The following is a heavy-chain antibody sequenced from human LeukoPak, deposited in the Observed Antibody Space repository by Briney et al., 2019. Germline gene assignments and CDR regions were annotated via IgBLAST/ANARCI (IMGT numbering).Heavy chain of an antibody. V-gene: IGHV4-39*07. D-gene: IGHD3-22*01. J-gene: IGHJ3*02. CDR1: GGSISSSSYY. CDR3: ARVTRGYYDSRGDAFDI. Sequence: SETLSFTCTVSGGSISSSSYYWGWIRQPPGKGLEWIGSIYYSGSTYYNPSLKSRVTISVDTSKNQFSLKLSSVTAADTAVYYCARVTRGYYDSRGDAFDIWGQGTMVTVSS. CDR2: IYYSGST.